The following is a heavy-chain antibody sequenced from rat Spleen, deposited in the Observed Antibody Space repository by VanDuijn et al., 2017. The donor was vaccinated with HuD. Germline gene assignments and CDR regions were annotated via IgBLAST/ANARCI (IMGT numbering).Heavy chain of an antibody. CDR3: ARAGSAAISLGNWFAY. J-gene: IGHJ3*01. V-gene: IGHV2-30*01. CDR2: IWGDGST. Sequence: QVQLKESGPGLVQPSQTLSLTCTVSGFSLTTFDVHWVRQPPGKGLEWMGGIWGDGSTDYNSVLKSRLSISRDTSKSQVFLKMSSLQTEDTATYYCARAGSAAISLGNWFAYWGQGTLVTVSS. CDR1: GFSLTTFD. D-gene: IGHD1-2*01.